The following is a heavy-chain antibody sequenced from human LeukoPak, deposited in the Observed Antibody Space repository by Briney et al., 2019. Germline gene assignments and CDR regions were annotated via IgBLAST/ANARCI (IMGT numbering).Heavy chain of an antibody. CDR3: AKGGRSSGWYGDFDY. V-gene: IGHV3-23*01. J-gene: IGHJ4*02. D-gene: IGHD6-19*01. CDR1: GFTFSSYA. CDR2: ISGSGGST. Sequence: GSLRLSCAASGFTFSSYAMSWVRQAPGKGLEWVSAISGSGGSTYYADSVKGRFTISRDNSKNTLYLQMNSLRAEDTAVYYCAKGGRSSGWYGDFDYWGQGTLVTVSS.